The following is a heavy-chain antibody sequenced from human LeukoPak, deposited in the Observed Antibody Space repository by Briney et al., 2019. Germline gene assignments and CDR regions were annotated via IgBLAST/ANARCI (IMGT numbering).Heavy chain of an antibody. V-gene: IGHV3-66*01. CDR1: GLTVINNY. D-gene: IGHD6-13*01. CDR3: ARIVAAGPIDY. J-gene: IGHJ4*02. Sequence: GGSLRLSRAASGLTVINNYMSWVRQAPGKGLEWVSVIYSAVSTYYTDSVKGRFTISRDISKNTLYLQMNSLRAEDTAVYYCARIVAAGPIDYWGQGTLVTVSS. CDR2: IYSAVST.